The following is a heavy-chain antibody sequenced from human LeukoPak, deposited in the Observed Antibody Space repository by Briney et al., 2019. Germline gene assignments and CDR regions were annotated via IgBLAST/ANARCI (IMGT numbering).Heavy chain of an antibody. CDR1: GFTVSSNS. Sequence: GGSLRLSCTVPGFTVSSNSMSWVRQAPGKGLEWVSFIYSDNTHYSDSVKGRFTISRDNSKNTLYLQMNSLRAEDTAVYYCARRAGAYSHPYDYWGQGTLVTVSS. J-gene: IGHJ4*02. CDR3: ARRAGAYSHPYDY. V-gene: IGHV3-53*01. D-gene: IGHD4/OR15-4a*01. CDR2: IYSDNT.